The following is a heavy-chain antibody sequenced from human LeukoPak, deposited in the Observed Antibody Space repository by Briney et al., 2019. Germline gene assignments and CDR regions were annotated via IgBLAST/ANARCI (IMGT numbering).Heavy chain of an antibody. CDR1: GFTVSSNS. Sequence: GGSLRLSCTVPGFTVSSNSMSWVRQAPGKGLEWVSFIYSDNTHYSDSVKGRFTISRDNSKNTLYLQMNSLRAEDTAVYYCARRAGAYSHPYDYWGQGTLVTVSS. J-gene: IGHJ4*02. CDR3: ARRAGAYSHPYDY. V-gene: IGHV3-53*01. D-gene: IGHD4/OR15-4a*01. CDR2: IYSDNT.